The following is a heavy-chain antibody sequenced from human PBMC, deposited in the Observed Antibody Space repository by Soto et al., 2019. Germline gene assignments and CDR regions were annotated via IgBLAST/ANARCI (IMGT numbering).Heavy chain of an antibody. D-gene: IGHD3-22*01. V-gene: IGHV4-59*07. J-gene: IGHJ5*02. Sequence: SATRSLTCTDPGGSIGGADWSWIVLLPGKGLEWIGYIYYSDSINYNPSLKSRVIISDDTSKNQFSLRLSSVTAADTAVYYCGRAYVDTSGYSLDPWGQGILVTVAS. CDR2: IYYSDSI. CDR3: GRAYVDTSGYSLDP. CDR1: GGSIGGAD.